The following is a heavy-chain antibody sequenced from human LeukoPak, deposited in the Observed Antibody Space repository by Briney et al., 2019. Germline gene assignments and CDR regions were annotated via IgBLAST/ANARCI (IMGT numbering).Heavy chain of an antibody. Sequence: SETLSLPCTVSGVSVTNLYWSWIRQPPGEGLEWGGNVYYNGDTSYHPSLRSRVTMSVDTTKNQFSLNLASVTAADTAVYYCAAKPVVPASQGHYFDRWGQGTLVTVSS. D-gene: IGHD2-2*01. CDR3: AAKPVVPASQGHYFDR. V-gene: IGHV4-59*02. CDR1: GVSVTNLY. J-gene: IGHJ5*02. CDR2: VYYNGDT.